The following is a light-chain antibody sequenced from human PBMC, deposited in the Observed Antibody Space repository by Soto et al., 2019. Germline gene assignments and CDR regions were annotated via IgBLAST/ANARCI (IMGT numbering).Light chain of an antibody. CDR3: QSYDNSLRGV. V-gene: IGLV1-40*01. CDR1: SSNIGAGYD. J-gene: IGLJ2*01. Sequence: QPVLTQPPSVSGAPGQRVTISCTGSSSNIGAGYDVHWYQQLPGTAPKLLIYGNNNRPSGVPDRFSGSKSGTSASLAITGLQAEDEADYYCQSYDNSLRGVFGGGTKVTDL. CDR2: GNN.